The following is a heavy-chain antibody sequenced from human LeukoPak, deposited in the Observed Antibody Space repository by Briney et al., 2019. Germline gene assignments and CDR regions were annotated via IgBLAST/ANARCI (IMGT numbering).Heavy chain of an antibody. J-gene: IGHJ4*02. CDR3: ARDLGYGSGSYRIFDY. CDR2: INHSGST. V-gene: IGHV4-34*01. Sequence: SETLSLTCAVYGGSLSGYYWSWIRQPPGKGLEWIGEINHSGSTNYNPSLKSRVTISVDTSKNQFSLKLSSVTAADTAVYYCARDLGYGSGSYRIFDYWGQGTLVTVSS. D-gene: IGHD3-10*01. CDR1: GGSLSGYY.